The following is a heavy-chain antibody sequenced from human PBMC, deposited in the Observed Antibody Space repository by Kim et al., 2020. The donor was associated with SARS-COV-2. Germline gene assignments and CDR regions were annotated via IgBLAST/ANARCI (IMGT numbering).Heavy chain of an antibody. CDR2: IWYDGSNK. V-gene: IGHV3-33*01. CDR3: ARGTTSYFDY. J-gene: IGHJ4*02. Sequence: GGSLRLSCAASGFTFSNYGMDWVRHAPGKGLEWVSVIWYDGSNKYYADSVKGRFTISRDNSKNTLYLQMNSLRDDDTAVYYCARGTTSYFDYWGQGTLGT. D-gene: IGHD1-1*01. CDR1: GFTFSNYG.